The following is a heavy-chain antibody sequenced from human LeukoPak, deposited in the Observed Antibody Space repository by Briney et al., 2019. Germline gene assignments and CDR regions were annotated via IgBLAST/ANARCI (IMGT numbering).Heavy chain of an antibody. Sequence: GGSLRLSCAASGFTFSSYAMSWVRQAPGKGLEWVSAISGSGGSTYYADSVKGRFTISRDNSKNTLYLQMNSLRAEDTAVYYCARGPLLGYDTDDSGFDIWGQGTLVIVSS. D-gene: IGHD3-22*01. CDR3: ARGPLLGYDTDDSGFDI. CDR1: GFTFSSYA. J-gene: IGHJ3*02. CDR2: ISGSGGST. V-gene: IGHV3-23*01.